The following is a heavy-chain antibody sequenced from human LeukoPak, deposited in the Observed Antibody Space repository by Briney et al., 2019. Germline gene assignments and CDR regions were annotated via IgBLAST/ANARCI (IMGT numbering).Heavy chain of an antibody. CDR1: GFTFSSYG. Sequence: GGSLRLSCAASGFTFSSYGMHCVRQAPGKGLEWVAVISYDGSNKYYADSVKGRFTISRDNSKNTLYLQMNSLRAEDTAVYYCAKGSDIVVVVAAPDYWGQGTLVTVSS. V-gene: IGHV3-30*18. D-gene: IGHD2-15*01. CDR3: AKGSDIVVVVAAPDY. CDR2: ISYDGSNK. J-gene: IGHJ4*02.